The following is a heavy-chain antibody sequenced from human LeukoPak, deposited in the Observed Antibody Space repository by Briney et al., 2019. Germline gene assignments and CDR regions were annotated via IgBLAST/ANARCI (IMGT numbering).Heavy chain of an antibody. V-gene: IGHV4-34*01. D-gene: IGHD4-11*01. CDR3: ARGTTVTGDDY. CDR2: INHSGST. J-gene: IGHJ4*02. Sequence: SETLSLTCAVYGGSFSGYYWSWIRQPPGKGLEWIGEINHSGSTNYNPSLKSRVTISVDTSKNQFSLKLSSVTAADTAVYYCARGTTVTGDDYWGQGTLVTVSS. CDR1: GGSFSGYY.